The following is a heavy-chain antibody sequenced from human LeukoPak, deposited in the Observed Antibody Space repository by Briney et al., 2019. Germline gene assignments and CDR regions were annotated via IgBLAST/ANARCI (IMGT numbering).Heavy chain of an antibody. D-gene: IGHD6-13*01. CDR1: GFTFSNYW. J-gene: IGHJ4*02. V-gene: IGHV3-74*01. Sequence: GGSLRLSCAASGFTFSNYWMHWVRQAPGKGLVGVSRINSDGSSRNYADSVKGRFTISRDNAKNTLYLQMNSLRAEDTAVYYCASASSHRIAAGGDYWGQGTLVTVSS. CDR3: ASASSHRIAAGGDY. CDR2: INSDGSSR.